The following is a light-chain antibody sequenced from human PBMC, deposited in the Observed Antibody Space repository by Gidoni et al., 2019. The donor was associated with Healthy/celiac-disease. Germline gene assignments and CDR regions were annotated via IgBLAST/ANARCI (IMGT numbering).Light chain of an antibody. CDR3: QKYNSAPPT. Sequence: DIQMTQSPSSLSASVGDRVTITCRACQGISNYLAWYQQKPGKVPKLLIYAASTLQSGVPSRFSGSGSGADLTLTISSLQPEDVATYYCQKYNSAPPTFGQGTKVEIK. CDR1: QGISNY. J-gene: IGKJ1*01. CDR2: AAS. V-gene: IGKV1-27*01.